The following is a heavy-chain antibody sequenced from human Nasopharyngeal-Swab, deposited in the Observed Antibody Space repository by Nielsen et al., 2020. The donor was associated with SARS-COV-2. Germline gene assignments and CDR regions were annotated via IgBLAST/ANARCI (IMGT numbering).Heavy chain of an antibody. Sequence: GGSLRLSCAASGFTLSNYAMHWIRQPPGKGLAWVAVISSDGDKKYYADSVKGRFTFSRDNSKNSLYLQMNSLRAEDTAVYYCARDSSKVGEPYPNNWFDPWGQGTLVTVSS. CDR1: GFTLSNYA. J-gene: IGHJ5*02. D-gene: IGHD3-10*01. CDR3: ARDSSKVGEPYPNNWFDP. CDR2: ISSDGDKK. V-gene: IGHV3-30-3*01.